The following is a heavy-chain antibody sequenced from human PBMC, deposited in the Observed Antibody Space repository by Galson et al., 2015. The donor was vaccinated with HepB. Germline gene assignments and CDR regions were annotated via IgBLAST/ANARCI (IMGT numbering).Heavy chain of an antibody. CDR2: ISSSSSTI. CDR1: GFTFSSYA. CDR3: ARDGGGSSWLTNAFDI. J-gene: IGHJ3*02. V-gene: IGHV3-48*01. D-gene: IGHD6-13*01. Sequence: SLRLSCAASGFTFSSYAMNWVRQAPGKGLEWVSYISSSSSTIYYADSVKGRFTISRDNAKNSLYLQMNSLRAEDTAVYYCARDGGGSSWLTNAFDIWGQGTMVTVSS.